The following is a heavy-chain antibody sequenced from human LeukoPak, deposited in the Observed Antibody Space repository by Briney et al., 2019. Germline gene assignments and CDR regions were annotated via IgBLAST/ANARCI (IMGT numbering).Heavy chain of an antibody. CDR2: IDYSGST. J-gene: IGHJ4*02. CDR1: GGSISSSSYY. D-gene: IGHD6-19*01. Sequence: SETLSLTCTVSGGSISSSSYYWGWIRQPPGKGLEWIGNIDYSGSTYYNPSFRSRVTISVDTSKNQFSLRLSSVTAADTAVYYCAGWHSSGWFRFDSWGQGTLVTVSS. CDR3: AGWHSSGWFRFDS. V-gene: IGHV4-39*01.